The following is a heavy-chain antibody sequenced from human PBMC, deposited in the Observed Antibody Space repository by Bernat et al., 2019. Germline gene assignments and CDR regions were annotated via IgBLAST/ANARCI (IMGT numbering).Heavy chain of an antibody. Sequence: QVQLVQSGAEVKKPGSSVKVSCKASGGTFSSYAISWVRQAPGQGLEWMGGISPIFGIANYAQKFQGRVTITADKSTSTAYMELSSLRSEDTAVYYWARAPYGDYGPFDYWGQGTLVTVSS. CDR2: ISPIFGIA. CDR3: ARAPYGDYGPFDY. J-gene: IGHJ4*02. D-gene: IGHD4-17*01. CDR1: GGTFSSYA. V-gene: IGHV1-69*17.